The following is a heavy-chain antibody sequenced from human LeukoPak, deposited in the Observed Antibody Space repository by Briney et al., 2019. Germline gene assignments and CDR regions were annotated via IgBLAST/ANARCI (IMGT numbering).Heavy chain of an antibody. CDR1: GYTFTNYG. V-gene: IGHV1-3*04. D-gene: IGHD3-22*01. Sequence: ASAKVSCKTSGYTFTNYGMHWVRQAPRQSLEWMGWINTGNGNTKSSQKFQDRVALTRDTSASTAYMELNSLSSEDTAVYYCARVPLHDASGRYYPHWGQGTLVTVSS. CDR2: INTGNGNT. CDR3: ARVPLHDASGRYYPH. J-gene: IGHJ1*01.